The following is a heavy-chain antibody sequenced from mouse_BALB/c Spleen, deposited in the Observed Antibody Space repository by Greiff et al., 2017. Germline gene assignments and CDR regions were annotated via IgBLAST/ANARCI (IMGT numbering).Heavy chain of an antibody. CDR2: IYPGDGDT. Sequence: QVHVKQSGAELVRPGSSVKISCKASGYAFSSYWMNWVKQRPGQGLEWIGQIYPGDGDTNYNGKFKGKATLTADKSSSTAYMQLSSLTSEDSAVYFCAREGGSSYLDYWGQGTTLTVSS. CDR3: AREGGSSYLDY. J-gene: IGHJ2*01. CDR1: GYAFSSYW. V-gene: IGHV1-80*01. D-gene: IGHD1-1*01.